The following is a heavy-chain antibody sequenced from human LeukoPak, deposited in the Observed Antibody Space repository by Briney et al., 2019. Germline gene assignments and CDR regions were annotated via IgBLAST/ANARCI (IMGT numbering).Heavy chain of an antibody. Sequence: ASVKVSCKASVYTFSNHYMHWVRQAPGQGLEWMGIINPSDGTTNYAQRFQGRVTLTSDTSTSTVYMELSSLRSEDTAVYYCASRALVGEERYHFDYWGQGTLVIVSS. J-gene: IGHJ4*02. D-gene: IGHD1-1*01. CDR2: INPSDGTT. CDR1: VYTFSNHY. CDR3: ASRALVGEERYHFDY. V-gene: IGHV1-46*01.